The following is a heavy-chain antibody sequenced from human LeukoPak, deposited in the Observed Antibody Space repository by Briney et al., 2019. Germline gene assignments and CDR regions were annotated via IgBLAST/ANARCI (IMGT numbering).Heavy chain of an antibody. CDR2: IRYDGSNK. J-gene: IGHJ4*02. CDR3: AKDPVIVGATTYVGSSVR. D-gene: IGHD1-26*01. V-gene: IGHV3-30*02. Sequence: PGGSLRLSCAASGFTFSSYGMHWVRQAPGKGLEWVAFIRYDGSNKYYADSVKGRFTISRDNSKNTLYLQMNSLRAEDTAVYYCAKDPVIVGATTYVGSSVRWGQGTLVTVSS. CDR1: GFTFSSYG.